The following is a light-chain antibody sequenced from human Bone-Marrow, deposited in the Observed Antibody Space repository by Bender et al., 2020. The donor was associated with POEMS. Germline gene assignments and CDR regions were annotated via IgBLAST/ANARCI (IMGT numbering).Light chain of an antibody. CDR1: SSDVGSYDL. CDR3: SSYAGTNTYV. Sequence: QSALTQPASVSGSPGQSITISCAGTSSDVGSYDLVSWYQHHPGKAPKLMIYEVSKRPSGVPDRFSGSKSDNTASLTVSSLQAEDEADYYCSSYAGTNTYVFGSGTKVTVL. V-gene: IGLV2-14*02. J-gene: IGLJ1*01. CDR2: EVS.